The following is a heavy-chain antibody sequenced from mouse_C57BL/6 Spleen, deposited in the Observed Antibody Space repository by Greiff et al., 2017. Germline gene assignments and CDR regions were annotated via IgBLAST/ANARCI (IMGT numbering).Heavy chain of an antibody. J-gene: IGHJ2*01. Sequence: QVQLQQPGAELVKPGASVKMSCKASGYTFTSYWITWVKQRPGQGLEWIGDIYPGSGSTNYNEKFKSKATLTVETSSSTAYMQLSSLTSEDSAVYYCASFYDGFYYFDYWGQGTTLTVSS. V-gene: IGHV1-55*01. CDR3: ASFYDGFYYFDY. CDR2: IYPGSGST. D-gene: IGHD2-3*01. CDR1: GYTFTSYW.